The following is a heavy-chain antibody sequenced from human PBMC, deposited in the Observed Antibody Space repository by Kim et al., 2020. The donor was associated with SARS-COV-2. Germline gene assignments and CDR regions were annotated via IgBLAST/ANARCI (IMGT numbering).Heavy chain of an antibody. Sequence: GGSLRLSCAASGFTFSSYAMSWVRQAPGKGLEWVSAISGSGGSTYYADSVKGRFTISRDNSKNTLYLQMNSPRAEDTAVYYCAKAPAIVATIYLSGWGQGTLVTVSS. CDR1: GFTFSSYA. V-gene: IGHV3-23*01. CDR2: ISGSGGST. CDR3: AKAPAIVATIYLSG. J-gene: IGHJ4*02. D-gene: IGHD5-12*01.